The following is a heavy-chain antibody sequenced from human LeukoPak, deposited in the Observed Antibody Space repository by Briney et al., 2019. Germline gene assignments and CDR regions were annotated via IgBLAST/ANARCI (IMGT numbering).Heavy chain of an antibody. CDR2: ISTSSIHI. J-gene: IGHJ6*02. CDR3: ARPVVPYYYYGMDV. CDR1: GFTFTSYA. V-gene: IGHV3-21*01. D-gene: IGHD3-22*01. Sequence: GGSLRLSCAASGFTFTSYAMNWVRQAPGKGLEWVSSISTSSIHIYYADSVKGRFTISRDDAKNPLSLQMNSLRAEDTAVYYCARPVVPYYYYGMDVWGRGTTVTVSS.